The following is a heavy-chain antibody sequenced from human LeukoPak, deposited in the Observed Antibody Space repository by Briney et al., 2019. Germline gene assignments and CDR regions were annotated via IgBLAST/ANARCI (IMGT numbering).Heavy chain of an antibody. V-gene: IGHV4-4*07. CDR1: GGSISSYY. D-gene: IGHD4-17*01. J-gene: IGHJ4*02. CDR3: AREPTVTLIDY. CDR2: IYTSGST. Sequence: SETLSLTCTVSGGSISSYYWSWIRQPAGKGLEWIGRIYTSGSTNYNPSLKRRVTMSVDTSKNQFSLKLSSVTAADTVVYYCAREPTVTLIDYRGQGTLVTFSS.